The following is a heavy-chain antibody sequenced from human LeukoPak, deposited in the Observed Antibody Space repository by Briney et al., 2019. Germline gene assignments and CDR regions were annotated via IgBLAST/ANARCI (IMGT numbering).Heavy chain of an antibody. Sequence: PSETLSLTCTVSGGSISSYYWSWIRQPPGKGLEWIGYIYYSGSTNYNPSLKSRVTISVDTSKNQFSLKLSSVTAADTAVHYCARDNSVVAATTYFDYWGQGTLVTVSS. D-gene: IGHD2-15*01. CDR3: ARDNSVVAATTYFDY. J-gene: IGHJ4*02. CDR1: GGSISSYY. CDR2: IYYSGST. V-gene: IGHV4-59*01.